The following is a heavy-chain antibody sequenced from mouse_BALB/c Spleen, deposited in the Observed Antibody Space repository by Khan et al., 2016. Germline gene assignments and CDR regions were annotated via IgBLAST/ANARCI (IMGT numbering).Heavy chain of an antibody. CDR1: GFTFTDYY. Sequence: EVELVESGGGLVQPGGSLRLSCATSGFTFTDYYMSWVRQPPGKALEWLGFIRNKANGYTTEYSVSVKARLTISRDYSQTILYLQMNTLRAEDSAVYYCARDVNYFDGWGAETTVTVSS. J-gene: IGHJ1*01. CDR2: IRNKANGYTT. CDR3: ARDVNYFDG. V-gene: IGHV7-3*02.